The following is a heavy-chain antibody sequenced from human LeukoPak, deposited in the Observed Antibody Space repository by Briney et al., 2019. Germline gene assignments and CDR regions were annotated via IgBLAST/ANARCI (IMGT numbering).Heavy chain of an antibody. Sequence: SETLSLTCTVSGGSISSYYWSWIRQPPGKGLEWIGEINHSGSTNYNPSLKSRVTISVDTSKNQFSLKLSSVTAADTAVYYCARVRKITMVRGVIITGWFDPWGQGTLVTVSS. V-gene: IGHV4-34*01. CDR1: GGSISSYY. CDR3: ARVRKITMVRGVIITGWFDP. CDR2: INHSGST. D-gene: IGHD3-10*01. J-gene: IGHJ5*02.